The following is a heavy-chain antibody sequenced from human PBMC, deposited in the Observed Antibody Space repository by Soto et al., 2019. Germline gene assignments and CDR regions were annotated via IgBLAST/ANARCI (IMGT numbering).Heavy chain of an antibody. V-gene: IGHV1-58*01. CDR2: IVVGSGNT. CDR3: AAFATTGDACDV. Sequence: QMQLVQSGPEVKKPGTSVKVSCKASGFTFTRSAVQWVRQARGQRPEWIGWIVVGSGNTNYAQKFQERVTITRDMSTSTAYMELSSLRSEDTAVYYCAAFATTGDACDVWGQGTMVTVSS. D-gene: IGHD4-17*01. CDR1: GFTFTRSA. J-gene: IGHJ3*01.